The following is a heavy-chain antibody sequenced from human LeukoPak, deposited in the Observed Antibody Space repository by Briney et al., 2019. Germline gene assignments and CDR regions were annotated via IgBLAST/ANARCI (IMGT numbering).Heavy chain of an antibody. J-gene: IGHJ4*02. Sequence: SQTLSLTCAVSGGSISSGGYSWSWIRQPPGKGLEWIGYIYHSGSTYYNPSLKSRVTISVDTSKNQFSLKLSSVTAADTAVYYCARSDGRIWGQGTLVTVSS. D-gene: IGHD3-3*02. CDR2: IYHSGST. CDR3: ARSDGRI. V-gene: IGHV4-30-2*01. CDR1: GGSISSGGYS.